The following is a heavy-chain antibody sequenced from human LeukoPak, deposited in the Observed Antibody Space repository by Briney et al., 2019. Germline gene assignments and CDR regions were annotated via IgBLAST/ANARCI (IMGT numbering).Heavy chain of an antibody. V-gene: IGHV5-51*01. Sequence: GESLKISCKGSGYSFTSYWIGWVRQMPGKGLEWMGIIYPGDSDTRYSPSFQGQVTISADKSISTAYLQWSSLKASDTATYYCARQGRVGATPSYYYYMDVWGKGTTVTVSS. CDR1: GYSFTSYW. CDR2: IYPGDSDT. D-gene: IGHD1-26*01. J-gene: IGHJ6*03. CDR3: ARQGRVGATPSYYYYMDV.